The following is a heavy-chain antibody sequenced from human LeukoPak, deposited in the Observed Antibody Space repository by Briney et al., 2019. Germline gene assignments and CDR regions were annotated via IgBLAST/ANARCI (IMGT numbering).Heavy chain of an antibody. V-gene: IGHV4-34*01. CDR3: ARGGPVVVVVAATGDDY. Sequence: PSETLSLTCAVYGGSFSGYYWSWIRQPPGKGLKWIGEINHSGSTNYNPSLKSRVTISVDTSKNQFSLKLSSVTAADTAVYYCARGGPVVVVVAATGDDYWGQGTLVTVSS. D-gene: IGHD2-15*01. J-gene: IGHJ4*02. CDR2: INHSGST. CDR1: GGSFSGYY.